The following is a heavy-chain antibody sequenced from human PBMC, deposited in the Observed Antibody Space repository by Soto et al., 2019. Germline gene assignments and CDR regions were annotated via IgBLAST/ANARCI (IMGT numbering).Heavy chain of an antibody. D-gene: IGHD3-22*01. CDR1: GFTFSSYW. Sequence: GGSLRLSCAASGFTFSSYWMHWVRQAPGKGLVWVSRINSDGSSTSYADSVKGRFTISRDNAKNTLYLQMNSLRAEDTAVYYCARERTSMIVVGTTDSWGQGTLVTVSS. J-gene: IGHJ5*01. CDR2: INSDGSST. V-gene: IGHV3-74*01. CDR3: ARERTSMIVVGTTDS.